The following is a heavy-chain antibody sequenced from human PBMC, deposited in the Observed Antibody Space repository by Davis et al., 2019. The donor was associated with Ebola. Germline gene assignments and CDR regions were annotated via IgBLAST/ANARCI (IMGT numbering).Heavy chain of an antibody. V-gene: IGHV3-23*01. CDR1: GFTFTNYA. CDR3: AKDSSSFRPYGMDV. J-gene: IGHJ6*02. CDR2: ISGSGGST. D-gene: IGHD6-13*01. Sequence: GGSLRLSCAASGFTFTNYAMNWVRQAPGKGLEWVSAISGSGGSTYYADSVKGRFTISRDNSKNTLYLQMNSLRAEDTAVYYCAKDSSSFRPYGMDVWGQGTTVTVSS.